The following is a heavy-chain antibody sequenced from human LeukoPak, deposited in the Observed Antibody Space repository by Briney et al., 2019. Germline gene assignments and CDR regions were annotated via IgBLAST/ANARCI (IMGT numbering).Heavy chain of an antibody. J-gene: IGHJ4*02. V-gene: IGHV1-2*04. D-gene: IGHD1-26*01. Sequence: GASVKVSCKASGGSFSSFVITWVRQAPGQGLEWMGWINPNSGGTNYAQKFQGWVTMTRDTSISTAYMELSRLRSDDTAVYYCARGKDSRIVGATNGYYYFDYWGQGTLVTVSS. CDR3: ARGKDSRIVGATNGYYYFDY. CDR1: GGSFSSFV. CDR2: INPNSGGT.